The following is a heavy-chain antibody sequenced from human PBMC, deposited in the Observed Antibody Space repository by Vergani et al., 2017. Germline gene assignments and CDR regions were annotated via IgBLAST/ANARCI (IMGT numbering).Heavy chain of an antibody. D-gene: IGHD3-22*01. J-gene: IGHJ4*02. CDR3: ARSSGYYSYYFDF. CDR2: INPNSGGT. CDR1: GYIFTGYY. V-gene: IGHV1-2*02. Sequence: QVQLVQSGAEVKKPGASVKVSCKASGYIFTGYYMHWVRQAPGQGLEWMGWINPNSGGTNYAQKFQGRVTMTRDTSISTAYMALSRLRSDDTAVYYCARSSGYYSYYFDFWGQGTLVTVSS.